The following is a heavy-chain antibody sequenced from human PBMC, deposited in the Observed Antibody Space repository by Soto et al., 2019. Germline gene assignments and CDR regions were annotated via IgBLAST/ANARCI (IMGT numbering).Heavy chain of an antibody. CDR1: GFTFSSYS. CDR3: ARDKDWAFDY. J-gene: IGHJ4*02. D-gene: IGHD3-9*01. Sequence: PGGSLRISFVASGFTFSSYSIVWVRQAPGKGLEWLSYIFTTGTTMYYADSVKGRFTVSRDNAKNSVFLLLNSLRAEDTAVYYCARDKDWAFDYWGQGTLVTVSS. V-gene: IGHV3-48*03. CDR2: IFTTGTTM.